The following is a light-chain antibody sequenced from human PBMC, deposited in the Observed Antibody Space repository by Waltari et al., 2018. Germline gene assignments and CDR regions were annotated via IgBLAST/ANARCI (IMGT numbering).Light chain of an antibody. Sequence: DIQMTQSPSSLSASVGDRVTITCRASQSISSYLNWYQKKPRKAPKLLIYAAASLQSGVPSRFSGSGSGTDFTLTISSLQPEDFATYYCQQSYSTLTFGGGTKVEIK. CDR1: QSISSY. J-gene: IGKJ4*01. V-gene: IGKV1-39*01. CDR2: AAA. CDR3: QQSYSTLT.